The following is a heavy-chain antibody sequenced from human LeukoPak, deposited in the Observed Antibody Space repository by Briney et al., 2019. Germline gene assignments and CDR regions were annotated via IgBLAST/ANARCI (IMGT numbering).Heavy chain of an antibody. CDR3: ARVQYGSGYLDY. D-gene: IGHD3-10*01. CDR1: GFTFRNYW. Sequence: PGGSLRLSCAASGFTFRNYWMSWVRQAPGKGLEWVANIKQDGSEKYYVDSVKGRFTISRDNTKNSLYLQMNSLRAEDTAVYYCARVQYGSGYLDYWGQGTLVTVSS. CDR2: IKQDGSEK. V-gene: IGHV3-7*02. J-gene: IGHJ4*02.